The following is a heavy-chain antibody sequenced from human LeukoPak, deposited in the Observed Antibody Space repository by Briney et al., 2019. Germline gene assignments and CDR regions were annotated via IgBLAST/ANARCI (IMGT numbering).Heavy chain of an antibody. J-gene: IGHJ4*02. CDR1: GGSFSGYY. CDR2: INHSGST. D-gene: IGHD3-10*01. Sequence: PSETLSLTCAVYGGSFSGYYWSWIRQPPGKGLEWIGKINHSGSTNYNPSLKSRVTISVDTSKNQFSLKLSSVTAADTAVYYCARGPGRVRGVRRGWYYFDYWGQGTLVTVSS. V-gene: IGHV4-34*01. CDR3: ARGPGRVRGVRRGWYYFDY.